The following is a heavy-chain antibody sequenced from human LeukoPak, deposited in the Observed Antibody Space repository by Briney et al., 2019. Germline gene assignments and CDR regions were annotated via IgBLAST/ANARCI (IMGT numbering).Heavy chain of an antibody. D-gene: IGHD3/OR15-3a*01. Sequence: SGTLSLTCTVSVGSIGSYYWNRIRPTPGNGLEGIGYIYYSWTTIYNPPLHSRLTILVDKSSNKFSLKLNSVTAAAAAAYFCARKRDWGGPFDSWGQGTLVTVS. CDR1: VGSIGSYY. J-gene: IGHJ4*02. CDR3: ARKRDWGGPFDS. V-gene: IGHV4-59*01. CDR2: IYYSWTT.